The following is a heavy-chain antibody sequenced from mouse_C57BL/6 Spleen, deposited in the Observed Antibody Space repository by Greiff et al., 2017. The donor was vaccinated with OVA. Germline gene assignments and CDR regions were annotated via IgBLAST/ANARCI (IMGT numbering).Heavy chain of an antibody. CDR1: GFTFTDYY. CDR2: IRNKANGYTT. V-gene: IGHV7-3*01. Sequence: EVKLVESGGGLVQPGGSLSLSCAASGFTFTDYYMSWVRQPPGKALEWLGFIRNKANGYTTEYSASVKGRFTISRDNSQSILYLQMNALRAEDSSTYYCARSILGPLYFDYWGQGTTLTVSS. CDR3: ARSILGPLYFDY. D-gene: IGHD4-1*01. J-gene: IGHJ2*01.